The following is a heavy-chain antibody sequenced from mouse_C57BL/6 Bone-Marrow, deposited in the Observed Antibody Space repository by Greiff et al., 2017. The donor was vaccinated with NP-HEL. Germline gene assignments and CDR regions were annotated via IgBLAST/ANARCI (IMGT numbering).Heavy chain of an antibody. CDR2: ISSGSSTI. Sequence: DVMLVESGGGLVKPGGSLKLSCAASGFTFSDYGMHWVRQAPEKGLEWVAYISSGSSTIYYADTVKGRFTISRDNAKNTLFLQMTSLRSEDTAMYYCARPYYYGSFDVWGTGTTVTVSS. D-gene: IGHD1-1*01. J-gene: IGHJ1*03. CDR3: ARPYYYGSFDV. V-gene: IGHV5-17*01. CDR1: GFTFSDYG.